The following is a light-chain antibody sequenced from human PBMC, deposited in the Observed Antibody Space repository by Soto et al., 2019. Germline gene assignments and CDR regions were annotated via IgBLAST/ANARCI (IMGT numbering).Light chain of an antibody. V-gene: IGLV6-57*04. J-gene: IGLJ2*01. CDR3: QSYDSSNHVV. CDR1: SGGIASNY. CDR2: EDD. Sequence: NFMLTQPHSVSESPRKTVTISCTRSSGGIASNYVQWYQQRPGSAPTTVIYEDDERPSGVPDRFAGSTDSSSNSASLTISGLQTEDEADYYCQSYDSSNHVVFGGGTKVTVL.